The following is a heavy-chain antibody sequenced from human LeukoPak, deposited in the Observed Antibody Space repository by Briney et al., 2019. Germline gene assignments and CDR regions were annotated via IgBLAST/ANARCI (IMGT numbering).Heavy chain of an antibody. CDR2: FSGSGGST. CDR3: AKVATGYDFWSGDYNWLDP. J-gene: IGHJ5*02. CDR1: GFTLTSFA. V-gene: IGHV3-23*01. Sequence: PGGSLRLSCAVSGFTLTSFAMSWVRQAPGKGLEWVSAFSGSGGSTYYAHSVKGRFTISKDNSKNTLYLQMNSLRAEDTAVYYCAKVATGYDFWSGDYNWLDPWGQGTLVTVSS. D-gene: IGHD3-3*01.